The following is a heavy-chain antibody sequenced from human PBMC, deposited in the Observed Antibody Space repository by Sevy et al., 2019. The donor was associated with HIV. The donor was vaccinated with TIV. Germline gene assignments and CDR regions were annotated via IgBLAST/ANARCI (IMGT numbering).Heavy chain of an antibody. V-gene: IGHV3-23*01. Sequence: GESLKISCAASGFSFSTYAMTWVRQAPGKGLEWVSGISGSGTRTYYTDSVKGRFTISRDNSKNTVYLQMNNLRAEDTAVYYCGKVSIFGVGGFFDYWGQGTLVTVSS. J-gene: IGHJ4*02. CDR3: GKVSIFGVGGFFDY. CDR2: ISGSGTRT. CDR1: GFSFSTYA. D-gene: IGHD3-3*01.